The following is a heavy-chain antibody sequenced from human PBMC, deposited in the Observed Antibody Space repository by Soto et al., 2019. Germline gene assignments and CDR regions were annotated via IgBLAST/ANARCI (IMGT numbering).Heavy chain of an antibody. J-gene: IGHJ4*02. Sequence: QVQLQESGPGLVKPSQTLSLTCTVSGGSISSGDYYWSWIRQPPGKGLEWIGYIYYSGSTYYNPSLKSRVTLSEDTSKDQFSLKLSSVTAADTAVYCASRGTTTDCSGGSCYARGFDYWGQGTLVTVSS. CDR3: SRGTTTDCSGGSCYARGFDY. V-gene: IGHV4-30-4*01. D-gene: IGHD2-15*01. CDR1: GGSISSGDYY. CDR2: IYYSGST.